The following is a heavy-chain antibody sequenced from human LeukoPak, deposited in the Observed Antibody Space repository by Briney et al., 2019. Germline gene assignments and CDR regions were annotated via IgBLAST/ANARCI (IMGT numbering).Heavy chain of an antibody. D-gene: IGHD4-17*01. CDR2: IYYSENT. CDR3: ARDGLTMTTVTPMDP. J-gene: IGHJ5*02. Sequence: SETLSLICTVSGGSLSSSSYYWGWIRRPPGKGLEWIGSIYYSENTYYNPSLKSRVTISVDTSKNQFSLKLSSVTAADTAVYYCARDGLTMTTVTPMDPWGQGTLVTVSS. CDR1: GGSLSSSSYY. V-gene: IGHV4-39*07.